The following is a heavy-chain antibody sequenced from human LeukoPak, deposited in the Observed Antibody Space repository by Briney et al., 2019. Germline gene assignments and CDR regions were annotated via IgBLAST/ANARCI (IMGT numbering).Heavy chain of an antibody. D-gene: IGHD3-10*01. CDR3: TLPWGSGSYYDY. V-gene: IGHV3-7*05. CDR1: GFTISSYY. J-gene: IGHJ4*02. Sequence: PGGSLRLSCAASGFTISSYYMSWVRQAPGKGLEWLANIKEDGSASNYVDSVKGRFTISRDNAKNLLYLQMNSLRPEDTAVYYCTLPWGSGSYYDYWGQGTLVTVSS. CDR2: IKEDGSAS.